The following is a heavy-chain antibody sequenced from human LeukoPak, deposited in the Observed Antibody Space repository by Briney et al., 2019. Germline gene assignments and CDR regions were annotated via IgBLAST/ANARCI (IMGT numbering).Heavy chain of an antibody. CDR2: INPKSGGT. Sequence: ASVKVSCKASGYTFTGYYMHWVRQAPGQGLEWMGWINPKSGGTNYAQKFQGRVTMTRDTSISTAYMELSRLRSDDTAVYYCARASHSGDEVGYWGQGTLVTVSS. D-gene: IGHD7-27*01. J-gene: IGHJ4*02. V-gene: IGHV1-2*02. CDR3: ARASHSGDEVGY. CDR1: GYTFTGYY.